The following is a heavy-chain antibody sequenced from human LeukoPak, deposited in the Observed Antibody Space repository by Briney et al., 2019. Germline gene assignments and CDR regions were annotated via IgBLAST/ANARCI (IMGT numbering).Heavy chain of an antibody. CDR2: INTDGSTT. Sequence: GRSLRLSCAASGFTFSSHWMHWVRQAPGKGLVWVSRINTDGSTTSYADSVKGRFTISRDNAKSTVSLQMNGLRADDTAVYYCARVLIAATGGDYWGQGTLVTVFS. J-gene: IGHJ4*02. CDR1: GFTFSSHW. D-gene: IGHD6-13*01. CDR3: ARVLIAATGGDY. V-gene: IGHV3-74*01.